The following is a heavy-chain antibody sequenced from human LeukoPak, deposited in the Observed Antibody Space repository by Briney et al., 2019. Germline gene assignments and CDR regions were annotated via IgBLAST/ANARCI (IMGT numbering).Heavy chain of an antibody. CDR2: IYYSGST. Sequence: KPSETLSLTCTVSGGSISSSSYYWGWIRQPPGKGLEWIGSIYYSGSTYYNPSLKSRVTISVDTSKNQFSLKLSSVTAADTAVYYCARVGPSYYYDSSGYYRGNFDYWGQGTLVTVSS. CDR1: GGSISSSSYY. CDR3: ARVGPSYYYDSSGYYRGNFDY. D-gene: IGHD3-22*01. J-gene: IGHJ4*02. V-gene: IGHV4-39*01.